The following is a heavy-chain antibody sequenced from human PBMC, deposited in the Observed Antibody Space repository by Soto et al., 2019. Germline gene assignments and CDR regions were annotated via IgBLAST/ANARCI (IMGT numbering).Heavy chain of an antibody. CDR3: ARDAAAGTLDY. V-gene: IGHV1-18*01. CDR2: ISAYNGNT. J-gene: IGHJ4*02. D-gene: IGHD6-13*01. Sequence: QVQLVQSGAEVKKPGASVKVSCKASGYTFTSYGISWVRQAPGQGLEWMGWISAYNGNTNYAEKLQGRVTTTTYRAAGPAYWALRSLSSADTAVYYGARDAAAGTLDYWGQGSLVTVSS. CDR1: GYTFTSYG.